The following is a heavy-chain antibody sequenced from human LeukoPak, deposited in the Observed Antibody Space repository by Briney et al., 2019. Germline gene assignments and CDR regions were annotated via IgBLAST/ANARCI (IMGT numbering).Heavy chain of an antibody. Sequence: PSQTLSLTCTVSGDSVTSGGYFWTWIRHHPGKGLEWIGYISNSGTTSYNPSLKSRVSISVDTSNNQFSLSLSSVTAADTAVYYCARGMATTLDYWGQGTLVTVSS. CDR3: ARGMATTLDY. D-gene: IGHD5-24*01. J-gene: IGHJ4*02. CDR2: ISNSGTT. V-gene: IGHV4-31*03. CDR1: GDSVTSGGYF.